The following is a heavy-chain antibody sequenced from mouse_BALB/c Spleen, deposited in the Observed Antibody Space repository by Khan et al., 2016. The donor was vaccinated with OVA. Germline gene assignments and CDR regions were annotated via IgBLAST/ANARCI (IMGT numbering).Heavy chain of an antibody. J-gene: IGHJ4*01. V-gene: IGHV2-6-7*01. CDR2: IWGDGST. Sequence: VKLMESGPGLVAPSQSLSITCTVSGFSLTGYGVNWVRQPPGKGLEWLGMIWGDGSTDYNSALKSRLSISKDNSKSQVFLKMNSLQTEDTARYYCARAYYGNYREAMDYWGQGTSVTVSS. CDR1: GFSLTGYG. CDR3: ARAYYGNYREAMDY. D-gene: IGHD2-10*01.